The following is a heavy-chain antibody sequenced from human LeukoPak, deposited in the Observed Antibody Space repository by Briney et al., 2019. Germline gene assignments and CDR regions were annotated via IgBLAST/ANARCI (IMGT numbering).Heavy chain of an antibody. CDR3: ARVGSEWLVSDY. J-gene: IGHJ4*02. V-gene: IGHV3-48*02. Sequence: PGGSLRLSCAASGFTFSIYSMVWVRLAPGKGLEWVSYISGSSSKMYYADSVKGRFTISRDKAKNSLYLQMNSLRDEVTALYYCARVGSEWLVSDYWGQGTLVTVSS. CDR2: ISGSSSKM. CDR1: GFTFSIYS. D-gene: IGHD3-10*01.